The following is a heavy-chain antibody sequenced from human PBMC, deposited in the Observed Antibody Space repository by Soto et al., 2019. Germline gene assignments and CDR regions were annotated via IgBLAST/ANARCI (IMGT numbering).Heavy chain of an antibody. CDR2: IWSDGGNK. CDR1: GFTFSSYG. V-gene: IGHV3-33*01. CDR3: ARWGIAAGDY. D-gene: IGHD6-13*01. J-gene: IGHJ4*02. Sequence: QVQLVESGGGVVQPGRSLRLSCAASGFTFSSYGMHWVRQAPGKGLEWVAVIWSDGGNKYYADSVKGRFTISRDNSKNTLYLQMNRLRAEDPAVYYCARWGIAAGDYWGQGTLVTVSS.